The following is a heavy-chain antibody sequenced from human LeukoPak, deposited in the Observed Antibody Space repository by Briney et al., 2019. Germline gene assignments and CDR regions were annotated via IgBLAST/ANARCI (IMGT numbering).Heavy chain of an antibody. V-gene: IGHV4-59*01. CDR3: ARGLLDGYTHPAAFDI. CDR2: IYYSGST. Sequence: SETLSLTCTVSGDSISSYYWRWIRQPTGKGLEWIGYIYYSGSTNYNTSLKSRVTISLETSKNQFSLKLSSVTAADTAVYYCARGLLDGYTHPAAFDIWGQGTMVTVSS. J-gene: IGHJ3*02. D-gene: IGHD5-24*01. CDR1: GDSISSYY.